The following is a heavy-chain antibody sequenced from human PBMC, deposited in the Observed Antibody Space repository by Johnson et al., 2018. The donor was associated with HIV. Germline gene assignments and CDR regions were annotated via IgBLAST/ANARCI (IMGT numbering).Heavy chain of an antibody. CDR3: ARPHSGQYQYAFDI. CDR2: VDYGGTT. CDR1: GITVSVNY. D-gene: IGHD1-26*01. V-gene: IGHV3-66*04. Sequence: VQLVESGGGLVQPGGYLRLSCGISGITVSVNYMSWVRQAPGKGLEWVSTVDYGGTTIYADSVKDRFSISRDNSKNTLFLQMNSLRAEDTALYYCARPHSGQYQYAFDIWGQGTEVIVSS. J-gene: IGHJ3*02.